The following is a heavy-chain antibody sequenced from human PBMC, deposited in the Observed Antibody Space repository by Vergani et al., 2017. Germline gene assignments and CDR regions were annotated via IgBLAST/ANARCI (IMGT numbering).Heavy chain of an antibody. V-gene: IGHV4-34*01. J-gene: IGHJ5*02. CDR3: ARGCSTMVRGVLGNWFDP. CDR1: GGSFSGYY. CDR2: INHSGST. Sequence: QVQLQQWGAGLLKPSETLSLTCAVYGGSFSGYYWSWIRQPPGKGLEWIGEINHSGSTNYNPSLKSRVTISVDTSKNQFSLQLSSVTAADTAVYYCARGCSTMVRGVLGNWFDPWGQGTLVTVSS. D-gene: IGHD3-10*01.